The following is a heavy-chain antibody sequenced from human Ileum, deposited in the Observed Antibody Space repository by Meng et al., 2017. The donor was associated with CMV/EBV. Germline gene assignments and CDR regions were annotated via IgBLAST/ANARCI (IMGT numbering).Heavy chain of an antibody. J-gene: IGHJ1*01. D-gene: IGHD3-10*01. CDR2: IYHAGGAT. CDR3: AKEWYGYFHH. V-gene: IGHV3-23*03. CDR1: GFTFSTCA. Sequence: GVLKISCAASGFTFSTCAMSWVRQAPGRGLEWVSIIYHAGGATYYADSVKGRFTISRDDSKNTLYLQVNSLRAEDTAIYYCAKEWYGYFHHWGQGTLVTVSS.